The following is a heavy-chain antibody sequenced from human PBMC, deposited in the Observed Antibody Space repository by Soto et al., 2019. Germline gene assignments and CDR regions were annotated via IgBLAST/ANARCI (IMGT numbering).Heavy chain of an antibody. V-gene: IGHV3-7*03. J-gene: IGHJ6*02. Sequence: PSGGSLSLSCAASGFTFSSYWMSWVRQAPGKGLEWVANIKQDGSEKYYVDSVKGRFTISRDNAKNSLYLQMNSLRAEDTAVYYCAREARPQGILGVVMKVYYYYGMDVWGQGTTVTVSS. CDR1: GFTFSSYW. CDR2: IKQDGSEK. D-gene: IGHD3-3*01. CDR3: AREARPQGILGVVMKVYYYYGMDV.